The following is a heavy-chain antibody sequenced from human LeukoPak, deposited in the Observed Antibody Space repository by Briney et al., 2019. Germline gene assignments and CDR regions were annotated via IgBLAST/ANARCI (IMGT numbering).Heavy chain of an antibody. J-gene: IGHJ3*02. CDR3: ARPAVVPAAPGVYAFDI. CDR2: INHSGST. Sequence: SETLSLTCAVYGGSFSGYYWSWIRQPPGKGLEWIGEINHSGSTNYNPSLKSRLTVSTDTSKNQFSLKLSSVTAADTAVYYCARPAVVPAAPGVYAFDIWGQGTMVTVSS. D-gene: IGHD2-2*01. CDR1: GGSFSGYY. V-gene: IGHV4-34*01.